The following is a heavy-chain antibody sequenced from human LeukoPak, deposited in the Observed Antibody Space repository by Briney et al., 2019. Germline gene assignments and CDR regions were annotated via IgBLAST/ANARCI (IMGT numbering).Heavy chain of an antibody. CDR3: ARARSYYDSSVLGY. Sequence: ASVTVSCKASGYTFTSYGISWVRQAPGQGLEWMGWISAYNGNTNYAQKLQGRVTMTTDTSTSTAYMELRSLRSDDTAVYYCARARSYYDSSVLGYWGQGTLVTVSS. CDR1: GYTFTSYG. J-gene: IGHJ4*02. D-gene: IGHD3-22*01. CDR2: ISAYNGNT. V-gene: IGHV1-18*01.